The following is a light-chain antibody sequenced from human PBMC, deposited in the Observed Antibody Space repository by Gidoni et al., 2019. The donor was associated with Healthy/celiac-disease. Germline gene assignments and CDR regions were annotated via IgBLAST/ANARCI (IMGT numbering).Light chain of an antibody. CDR2: RNN. Sequence: QSVLTQPPSASGTPGQRVTISCSGSSSNIGSNYVYWYQQLPGTAPKLLIYRNNPRPSGVPDRFSGSKSGTSASLAISGLRSEDEADYYCAAWDDSLSGPTVFGGGTKLTVL. V-gene: IGLV1-47*01. J-gene: IGLJ3*02. CDR3: AAWDDSLSGPTV. CDR1: SSNIGSNY.